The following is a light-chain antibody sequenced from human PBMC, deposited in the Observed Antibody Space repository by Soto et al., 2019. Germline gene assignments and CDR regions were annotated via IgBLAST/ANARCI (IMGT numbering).Light chain of an antibody. CDR3: SSYTSSTIYV. V-gene: IGLV2-14*03. CDR2: DVT. CDR1: SSDVGGYNY. J-gene: IGLJ1*01. Sequence: QSVLTQPASVSGSPGQSIAISCTGTSSDVGGYNYVSWYQQHPGKAPKLMIYDVTSRPSGVSDRFSGSKSGTTASLTISGLQAEDEADYYCSSYTSSTIYVFGTGTKVTVL.